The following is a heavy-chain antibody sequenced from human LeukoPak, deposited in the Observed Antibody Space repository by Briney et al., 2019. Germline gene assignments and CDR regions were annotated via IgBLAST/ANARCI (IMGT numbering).Heavy chain of an antibody. D-gene: IGHD3-22*01. J-gene: IGHJ4*02. CDR3: AQSYYYDSRGAYYFDC. V-gene: IGHV3-23*01. Sequence: GGSLRLSCAASGFTFTTYAMSWVRQAPGKGLEWVSTISGSGGSTFYADSVRGRFTISRDNSKNTLYLQMNSLRAEDTAVYYCAQSYYYDSRGAYYFDCWGQGALVTVSS. CDR2: ISGSGGST. CDR1: GFTFTTYA.